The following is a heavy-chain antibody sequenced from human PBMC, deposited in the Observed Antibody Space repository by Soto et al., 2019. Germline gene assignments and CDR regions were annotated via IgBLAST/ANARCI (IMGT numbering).Heavy chain of an antibody. V-gene: IGHV3-30-3*01. D-gene: IGHD3-22*01. Sequence: QVQLVESGGGVVQPGRSLRLSCAASRFTFSSYAMHWVRQAPGKGLEWGAAISYDGSNKYYADSVKGRFTIYRDNSKNTLYLQMNSLRAEDTAVYYCARGGGSSGYFLDYWGQGTLVTVSS. J-gene: IGHJ4*02. CDR1: RFTFSSYA. CDR2: ISYDGSNK. CDR3: ARGGGSSGYFLDY.